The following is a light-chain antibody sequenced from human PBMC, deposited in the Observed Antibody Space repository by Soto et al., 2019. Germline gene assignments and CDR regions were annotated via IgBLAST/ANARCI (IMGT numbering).Light chain of an antibody. CDR2: EVT. CDR1: ISDFGGYNY. CDR3: TSYTATSVYV. V-gene: IGLV2-14*01. Sequence: QSALAQPASVSGSPGQSISISCTGTISDFGGYNYVSWYQQHPGKTPKLLIYEVTNRPSGVSSRFSASKSGNTASLTISGLQAEDEADYYCTSYTATSVYVFGNGTKVTV. J-gene: IGLJ1*01.